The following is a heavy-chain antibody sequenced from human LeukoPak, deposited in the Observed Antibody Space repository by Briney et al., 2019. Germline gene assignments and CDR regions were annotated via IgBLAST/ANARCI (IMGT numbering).Heavy chain of an antibody. CDR1: GYTFTSYD. D-gene: IGHD6-6*01. J-gene: IGHJ4*02. Sequence: GASVKVSCKASGYTFTSYDINWVRQAPGQGLEWMGWINPNNGGTNYARKFQGRVTMTRDTSISTAYMELSRLRSDDTAVYYCARDSSSSVCDYWGQGTLVTVSS. CDR2: INPNNGGT. CDR3: ARDSSSSVCDY. V-gene: IGHV1-2*02.